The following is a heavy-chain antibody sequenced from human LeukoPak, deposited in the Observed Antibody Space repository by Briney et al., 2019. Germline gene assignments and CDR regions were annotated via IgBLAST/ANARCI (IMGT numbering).Heavy chain of an antibody. CDR3: ARADCNGGSCYDYYYYGMDV. V-gene: IGHV1-69*13. Sequence: SVKVSCKASGGTFSSYAISWVRQAPGQGLEWMGGIIPIFGTANYAQKFQGRVTITADESTSTAYMELSSLRSEDTAVYYCARADCNGGSCYDYYYYGMDVWGQGTTVTVSS. CDR1: GGTFSSYA. CDR2: IIPIFGTA. D-gene: IGHD2-15*01. J-gene: IGHJ6*02.